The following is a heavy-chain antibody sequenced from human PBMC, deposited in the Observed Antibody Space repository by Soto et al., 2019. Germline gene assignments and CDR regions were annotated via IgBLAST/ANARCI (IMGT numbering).Heavy chain of an antibody. D-gene: IGHD1-26*01. CDR2: ISCDGSNT. V-gene: IGHV3-30*18. CDR3: AKEGGLSGSYYISSSYYFDY. Sequence: GGSLRLSCAASGFTFSSYSMNWVRQAPGKGLEWVANISCDGSNTYYADSVKGRFTISRDNSKNTLYLQMNSLRAEDTSVYYCAKEGGLSGSYYISSSYYFDYWGQGTLVTVSS. CDR1: GFTFSSYS. J-gene: IGHJ4*02.